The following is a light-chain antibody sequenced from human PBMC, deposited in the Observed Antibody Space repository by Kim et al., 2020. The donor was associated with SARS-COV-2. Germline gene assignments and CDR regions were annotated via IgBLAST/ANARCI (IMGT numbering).Light chain of an antibody. V-gene: IGLV2-14*01. Sequence: GQSITISCTGTTSDVGDNRYVSWYQQHPGKAPKLVIYEVSSRPSGVSNRFSGSKSGNTASLTISGLQAEDEAEYFCSSYTADSGWEFGGGTKVTVL. CDR3: SSYTADSGWE. J-gene: IGLJ3*02. CDR2: EVS. CDR1: TSDVGDNRY.